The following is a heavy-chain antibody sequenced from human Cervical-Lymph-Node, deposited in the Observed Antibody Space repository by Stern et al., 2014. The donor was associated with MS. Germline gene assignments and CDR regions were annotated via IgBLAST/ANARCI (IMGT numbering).Heavy chain of an antibody. J-gene: IGHJ4*02. D-gene: IGHD2-8*02. CDR3: AKHACTGAACPFDL. CDR2: VYYSGAT. CDR1: GDSISSYTHY. V-gene: IGHV4-39*01. Sequence: QLQLQESGPGLVKPSETLSLTCAVSGDSISSYTHYWAWIRQPPGKGLEWIGSVYYSGATYYNPSLKSPVPIPVDTPKNHSPLGLNSLTAADTAVYYCAKHACTGAACPFDLWGQGTLVTVSS.